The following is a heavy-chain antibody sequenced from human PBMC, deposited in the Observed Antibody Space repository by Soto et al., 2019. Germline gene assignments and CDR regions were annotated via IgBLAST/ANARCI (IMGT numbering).Heavy chain of an antibody. CDR1: GFTFSSYA. Sequence: LRLSCAASGFTFSSYAMSWVRQAPGKGLEWVSAISGSGGSTYYADSVKGRFTISRDNSKNTLYLQMNSLRAEDTAVYYCAKDRGDFWSGYYPGPSDYWGQGTLVTVSS. J-gene: IGHJ4*02. V-gene: IGHV3-23*01. D-gene: IGHD3-3*01. CDR2: ISGSGGST. CDR3: AKDRGDFWSGYYPGPSDY.